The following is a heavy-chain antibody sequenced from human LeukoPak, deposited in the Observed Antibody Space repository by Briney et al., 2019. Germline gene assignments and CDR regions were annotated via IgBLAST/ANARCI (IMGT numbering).Heavy chain of an antibody. CDR1: GGSISSYY. CDR2: IYYSGST. V-gene: IGHV4-59*01. J-gene: IGHJ4*02. CDR3: ARDYSSGWYFDY. D-gene: IGHD6-19*01. Sequence: ASETLSLTCTVSGGSISSYYWSWIRQPPGKGLEWIGYIYYSGSTNYNPSLKSRVTISVDTSKNQFSLKLSSVTAADTAVYYCARDYSSGWYFDYWGQGTLVTVSS.